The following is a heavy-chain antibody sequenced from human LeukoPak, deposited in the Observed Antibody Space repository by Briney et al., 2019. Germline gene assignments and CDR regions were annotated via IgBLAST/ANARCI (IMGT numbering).Heavy chain of an antibody. D-gene: IGHD1-26*01. CDR2: IDWDDDK. J-gene: IGHJ5*02. Sequence: SGPTLVHPTQTLTLTCTFSGFSLRTRGRGVSWIRQPPGKALEWLARIDWDDDKYYSTSLKTRLTISKDTSKNQVVLTMTNMDPVDTATYYCARLGGNWFDPWGQGTLVTVSS. CDR3: ARLGGNWFDP. CDR1: GFSLRTRGRG. V-gene: IGHV2-70*11.